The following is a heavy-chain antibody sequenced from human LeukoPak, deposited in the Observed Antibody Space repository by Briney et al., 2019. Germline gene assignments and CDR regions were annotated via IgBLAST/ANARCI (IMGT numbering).Heavy chain of an antibody. V-gene: IGHV1-2*02. J-gene: IGHJ4*02. CDR1: GYTFTGYY. CDR3: ARRSHGYYDILTGYQPFDY. CDR2: INPNSGGT. Sequence: ASVKVSCKASGYTFTGYYMHWVRQAPGQGLEWMGWINPNSGGTNYAQKFQGRVTKTRDTSISTAYMELSRLRSDDTAVYYCARRSHGYYDILTGYQPFDYWGQGTLVTVSS. D-gene: IGHD3-9*01.